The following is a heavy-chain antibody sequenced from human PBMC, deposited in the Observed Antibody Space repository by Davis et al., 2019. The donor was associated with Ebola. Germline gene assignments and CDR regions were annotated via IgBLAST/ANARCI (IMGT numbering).Heavy chain of an antibody. Sequence: SETLSLTCTVSGGSISSYYWSWIRQPPGKGLEWIGYIYYSGSTNYNPSLKSRVTISVDRSKNQFSLKLSSVTAADTAVYYCARERRCSSTSCYTSNYYGMDVWGQGTTVTVSS. CDR3: ARERRCSSTSCYTSNYYGMDV. CDR1: GGSISSYY. V-gene: IGHV4-59*12. J-gene: IGHJ6*02. D-gene: IGHD2-2*02. CDR2: IYYSGST.